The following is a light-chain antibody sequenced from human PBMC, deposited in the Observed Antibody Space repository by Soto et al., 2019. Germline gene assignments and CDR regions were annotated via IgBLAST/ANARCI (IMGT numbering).Light chain of an antibody. CDR3: QQYGSSPPNT. CDR2: AAS. Sequence: EIVLTQSPGTLSLSPGERATLSCRASQSVSSNYLAWYQQKPGQAPRLLIYAASSRATGIPDRFSGSGSGTDFTLTISRLEPEDFGVYYCQQYGSSPPNTFGKGTKLDIK. V-gene: IGKV3-20*01. CDR1: QSVSSNY. J-gene: IGKJ2*01.